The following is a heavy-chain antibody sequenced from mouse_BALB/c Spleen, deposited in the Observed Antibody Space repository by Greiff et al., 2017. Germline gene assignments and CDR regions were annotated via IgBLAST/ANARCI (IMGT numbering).Heavy chain of an antibody. CDR3: ARCGTTATLDY. CDR2: INPSNGRT. D-gene: IGHD1-2*01. J-gene: IGHJ2*01. Sequence: VKLQESGPELVKPGASVKLSCKASGYTFTSYWMHWVKQRPGQGLEWIGEINPSNGRTNYNEKFKSKATLTVDKSSSTAYMQLSSLTSEDSAVYYCARCGTTATLDYWGQGTTLTVSS. CDR1: GYTFTSYW. V-gene: IGHV1S81*02.